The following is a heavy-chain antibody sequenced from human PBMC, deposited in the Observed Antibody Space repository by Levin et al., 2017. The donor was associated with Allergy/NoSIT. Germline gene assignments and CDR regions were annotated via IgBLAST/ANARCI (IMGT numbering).Heavy chain of an antibody. CDR1: GYSISTVYF. CDR2: MRLNGDT. Sequence: PSQTLSLTCAVSGYSISTVYFWGWIRQPPGQGLECIATMRLNGDTYYNPSLKSRVTISIDTSKNQFSLKLSSVTAADTAVYYCARTQANSAIWGQGTMVTVSS. J-gene: IGHJ3*02. V-gene: IGHV4-38-2*01. CDR3: ARTQANSAI. D-gene: IGHD1-7*01.